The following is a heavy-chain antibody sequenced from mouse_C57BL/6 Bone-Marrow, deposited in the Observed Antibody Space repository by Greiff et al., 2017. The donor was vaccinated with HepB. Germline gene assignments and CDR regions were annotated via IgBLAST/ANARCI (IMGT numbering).Heavy chain of an antibody. D-gene: IGHD1-1*01. CDR3: ARLGITTVVDWYFDV. CDR2: ISSGSSTI. V-gene: IGHV5-17*01. J-gene: IGHJ1*03. CDR1: GFTFSDYG. Sequence: EVKLVESGGGLVKPGGSLKLSCAASGFTFSDYGMHWVRQAPEKGLEWVAYISSGSSTIYYADTVKGRFTISRDNAKNTLFLQMTSLRSEDTAMYYCARLGITTVVDWYFDVWGTGTTVTVSS.